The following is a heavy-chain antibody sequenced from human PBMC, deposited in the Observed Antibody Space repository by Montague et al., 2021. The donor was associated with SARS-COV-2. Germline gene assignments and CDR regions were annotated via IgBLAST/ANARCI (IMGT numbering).Heavy chain of an antibody. CDR3: ARHLPYSGSYNWFDP. J-gene: IGHJ5*02. CDR1: GGSISGYY. CDR2: IYYSGST. Sequence: SNTLSLTCTVSGGSISGYYGSWIRQSPGKGLEWIGYIYYSGSTTYNPSLKNRVSISVDSAKRQFSLKLSAVTAADSAVYYCARHLPYSGSYNWFDPWGQGTLVTVSS. V-gene: IGHV4-59*08. D-gene: IGHD1-26*01.